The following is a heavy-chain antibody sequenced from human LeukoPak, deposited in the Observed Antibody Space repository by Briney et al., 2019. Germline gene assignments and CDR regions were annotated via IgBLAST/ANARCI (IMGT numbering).Heavy chain of an antibody. CDR3: GRASYCSGGSCYSDY. J-gene: IGHJ4*02. CDR1: GYTFTSSS. V-gene: IGHV1-18*01. D-gene: IGHD2-15*01. Sequence: GASVKVSCKASGYTFTSSSISWGRQAPGQGLEWMGWISAYNGNTIYAQKVKGRVTMTTDTSTSTAYMELRSLKSDDTDVYYCGRASYCSGGSCYSDYWGQGTLVTVSS. CDR2: ISAYNGNT.